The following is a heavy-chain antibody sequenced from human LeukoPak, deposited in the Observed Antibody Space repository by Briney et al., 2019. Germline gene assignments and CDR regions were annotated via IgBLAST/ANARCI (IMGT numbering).Heavy chain of an antibody. Sequence: SETLSLTCTVSGGSISSYYWSWIRQPPGKGLEWIGYIYYSGSTNYNPSLKSRVTISVDTSKNQFSLKLSSVTAADTAVYYCARAYYYDSSGYYPFDPWGQGTLVTVSS. CDR2: IYYSGST. J-gene: IGHJ5*02. D-gene: IGHD3-22*01. CDR3: ARAYYYDSSGYYPFDP. CDR1: GGSISSYY. V-gene: IGHV4-59*01.